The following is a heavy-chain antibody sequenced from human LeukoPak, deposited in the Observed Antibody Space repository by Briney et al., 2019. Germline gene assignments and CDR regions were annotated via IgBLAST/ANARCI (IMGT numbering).Heavy chain of an antibody. D-gene: IGHD3-22*01. J-gene: IGHJ1*01. CDR3: ARAPSEIGGYYPEYFRH. CDR2: IKSDGST. Sequence: PGGSLRLSCAASGFTFSTYWMHWVRQAPGKGLVWVSRIKSDGSTNYADFVKGRFTISRDNAKNTVSLQMNSLRAEDTGVYYCARAPSEIGGYYPEYFRHWGQGTLVTVSS. V-gene: IGHV3-74*01. CDR1: GFTFSTYW.